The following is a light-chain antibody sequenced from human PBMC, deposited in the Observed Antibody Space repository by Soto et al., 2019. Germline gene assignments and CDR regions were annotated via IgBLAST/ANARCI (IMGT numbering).Light chain of an antibody. J-gene: IGKJ2*01. CDR3: QQSYSTPGT. CDR2: AAS. V-gene: IGKV1-39*01. CDR1: HSINNY. Sequence: IQMTQSPSSLSASVGDRVIITCRSDHSINNYLNWYQQRPGKVPKLLIYAASTLQSGVPSRFSGSGSGRVFTLTINSLQPEDFETYYCQQSYSTPGTFGRGTRVEI.